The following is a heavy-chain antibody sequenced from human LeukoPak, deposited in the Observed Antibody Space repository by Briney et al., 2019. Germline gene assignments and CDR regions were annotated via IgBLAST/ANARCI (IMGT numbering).Heavy chain of an antibody. CDR2: ISSSSSYI. CDR1: GFTFSSYS. CDR3: ARDLTGTTDEGAYWFDP. V-gene: IGHV3-21*01. D-gene: IGHD1-7*01. Sequence: GGSLRLSCAASGFTFSSYSMNWARQAPGKGLEWVSSISSSSSYIYYADSVKGRFTISRDNAKNSLYLQMNSLRAEDTAVYYCARDLTGTTDEGAYWFDPWGQGTLVTVSS. J-gene: IGHJ5*02.